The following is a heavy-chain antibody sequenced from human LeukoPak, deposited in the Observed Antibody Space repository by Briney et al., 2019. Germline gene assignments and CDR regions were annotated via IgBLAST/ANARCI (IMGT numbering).Heavy chain of an antibody. CDR3: ARHQGPLWFGEPFAY. D-gene: IGHD3-10*01. V-gene: IGHV3-48*03. J-gene: IGHJ4*01. Sequence: GGSLRLSCAASGFTFSSYEMNWVRQAPGKGLEWVSYISSSGSTIYYADSVKGRFTISRDNAKNSLYLQMNSLRAEDTAVYYCARHQGPLWFGEPFAYWGQGTLVTVSS. CDR2: ISSSGSTI. CDR1: GFTFSSYE.